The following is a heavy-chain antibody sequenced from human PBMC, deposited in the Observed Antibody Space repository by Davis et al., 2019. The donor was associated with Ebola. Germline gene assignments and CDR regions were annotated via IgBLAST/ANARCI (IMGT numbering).Heavy chain of an antibody. CDR1: GFTFSSYC. CDR3: ARKLNIVASYYYYGMDV. J-gene: IGHJ6*02. Sequence: GESLKISCAASGFTFSSYCMSWVRQAPGKGLEWVAVISYDGSNKYYADSVKGRFTISRDNAKNSLYLQMNSLRAEDTAVYYCARKLNIVASYYYYGMDVWGQGTTVTVSS. V-gene: IGHV3-30*03. D-gene: IGHD5-12*01. CDR2: ISYDGSNK.